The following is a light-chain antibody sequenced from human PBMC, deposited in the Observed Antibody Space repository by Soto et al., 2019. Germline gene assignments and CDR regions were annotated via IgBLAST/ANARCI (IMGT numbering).Light chain of an antibody. J-gene: IGLJ3*02. Sequence: QSVLTQPASVSGSLGQSITIPCTGTSRDVGAYDFVSWYQQYPGKAPKLVIYEVTNRPSGVSNRFSGSKSGNTASLTISGLQAEDEADYYCSAYTTTTTWVFGGGTKVTVL. CDR3: SAYTTTTTWV. CDR1: SRDVGAYDF. CDR2: EVT. V-gene: IGLV2-14*01.